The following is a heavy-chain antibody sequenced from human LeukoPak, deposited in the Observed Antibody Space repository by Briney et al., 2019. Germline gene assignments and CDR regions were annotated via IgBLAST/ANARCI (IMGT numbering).Heavy chain of an antibody. D-gene: IGHD3-22*01. CDR1: GFTFSSYA. J-gene: IGHJ5*02. CDR3: ARAVRYYYDSSGYYNNWFDP. Sequence: GWSLRLSCAASGFTFSSYAMHWVRQAPGKGLEGVAVISFDGRNKYYADSVKGRFIISRDNSKNTLYLQMNSLRAEDTAVYYCARAVRYYYDSSGYYNNWFDPWGQGTLVTVSS. CDR2: ISFDGRNK. V-gene: IGHV3-30-3*01.